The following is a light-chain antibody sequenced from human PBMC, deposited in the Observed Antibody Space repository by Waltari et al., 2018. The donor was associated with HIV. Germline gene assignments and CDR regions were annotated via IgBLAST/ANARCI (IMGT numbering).Light chain of an antibody. CDR2: EGS. Sequence: QSALTPPASVSGSPGQSITISCTGTRSDVGSYNLVSWYQQHPGKAPKLMIYEGSKRPSGVSNRFSGSKSGNTASLTISGLQAEDEADYYCCSYAGSVVFGGGTKLTVL. CDR1: RSDVGSYNL. CDR3: CSYAGSVV. V-gene: IGLV2-23*01. J-gene: IGLJ2*01.